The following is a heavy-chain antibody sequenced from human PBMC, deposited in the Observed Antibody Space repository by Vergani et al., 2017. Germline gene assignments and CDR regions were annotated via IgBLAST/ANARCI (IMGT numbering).Heavy chain of an antibody. CDR3: ARDQGYGDYVDAFDI. CDR2: ISYDGSNK. CDR1: GFTFSSYA. J-gene: IGHJ3*02. D-gene: IGHD4-17*01. V-gene: IGHV3-30-3*01. Sequence: VQLVESGGGLVQPGGSLRLSCAASGFTFSSYAMHWVRQAPGKGLEWVAVISYDGSNKYYADSVKGRFTISRDNSKNTLYLQMNSLRAEDTAVYYCARDQGYGDYVDAFDIWGQGTMVTVSS.